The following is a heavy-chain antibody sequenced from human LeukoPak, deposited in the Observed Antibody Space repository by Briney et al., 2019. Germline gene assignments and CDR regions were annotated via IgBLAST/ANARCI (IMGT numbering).Heavy chain of an antibody. D-gene: IGHD4-23*01. V-gene: IGHV3-48*03. Sequence: EGSLRLSCAASGFTFSSYEMNWVRQAPGKGLEWVSYISSSGSTIYYADSVKGRFTISRDNAKNSLYLQMNSLRAEDTAVYYCARDVRLRWDPYYYYGMDVWGQGTTVTVSS. CDR1: GFTFSSYE. J-gene: IGHJ6*02. CDR3: ARDVRLRWDPYYYYGMDV. CDR2: ISSSGSTI.